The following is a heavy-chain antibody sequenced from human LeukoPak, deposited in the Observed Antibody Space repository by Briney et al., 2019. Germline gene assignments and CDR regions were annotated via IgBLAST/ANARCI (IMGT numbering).Heavy chain of an antibody. CDR1: GGSISSGSYY. J-gene: IGHJ4*02. Sequence: SETLSLTCTVSGGSISSGSYYWSWIRQPAGKGLEWIGRIYTGGSTNYNPSLKSRVTISVDTSKNQFSLKLSSVTAADTAVYYCVREYYDILTGPFDYWGQGTLVTVSS. CDR2: IYTGGST. CDR3: VREYYDILTGPFDY. V-gene: IGHV4-61*02. D-gene: IGHD3-9*01.